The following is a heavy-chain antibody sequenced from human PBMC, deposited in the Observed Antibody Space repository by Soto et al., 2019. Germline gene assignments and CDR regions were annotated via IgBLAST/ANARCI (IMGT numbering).Heavy chain of an antibody. D-gene: IGHD3-10*01. CDR1: GGTFSSYA. V-gene: IGHV1-69*12. J-gene: IGHJ4*02. Sequence: QVQLVQSGAEVKKPESSVKVSCKASGGTFSSYAINWVRQAPGQGLEWMGGIIPFFGIANYAQKFQGRVTITADESTSSAYQALSSLRSEDTAVYYWARDGLYGSGSYYPPLGFDYWGQGTLVTVSS. CDR3: ARDGLYGSGSYYPPLGFDY. CDR2: IIPFFGIA.